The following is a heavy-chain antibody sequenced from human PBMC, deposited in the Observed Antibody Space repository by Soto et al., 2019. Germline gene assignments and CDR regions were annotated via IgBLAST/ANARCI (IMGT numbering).Heavy chain of an antibody. CDR3: VCIFSGGYGYGFYYYGMDV. Sequence: SETLSLTCAVYGGSFSGYYWSWIRQPPGKGLEWIGEINHSGSTYYNPSLKSRVTISVDTSKNQVSLKLSSVIAADTAMYYCVCIFSGGYGYGFYYYGMDVWGQGTTVTVSS. V-gene: IGHV4-34*01. CDR1: GGSFSGYY. D-gene: IGHD5-18*01. J-gene: IGHJ6*02. CDR2: INHSGST.